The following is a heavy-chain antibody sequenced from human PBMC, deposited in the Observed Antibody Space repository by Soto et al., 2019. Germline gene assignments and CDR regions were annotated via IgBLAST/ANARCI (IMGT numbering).Heavy chain of an antibody. CDR2: IYKSGLA. CDR3: GRTLYANWDFAV. Sequence: PSETLSLTCTVSGDSMAISDFLCGWLRQPPGKGLEWIGGIYKSGLADYNPSLRRRASVSVDTSRNQLFLNLTSMTAADTAIYYCGRTLYANWDFAVWGQGKLVTV. D-gene: IGHD1-1*01. J-gene: IGHJ3*01. CDR1: GDSMAISDFL. V-gene: IGHV4-39*01.